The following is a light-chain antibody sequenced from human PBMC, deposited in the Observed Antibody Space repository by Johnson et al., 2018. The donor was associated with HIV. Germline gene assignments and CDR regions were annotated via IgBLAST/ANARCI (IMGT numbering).Light chain of an antibody. Sequence: QSVLTQPPSVSAAPGQKVTISCSGSSSNIGNNYVSWYQQLPGTAPKLLIYDNNKRPSGIPDRFSGSKSGTSATLGITGLKTGDEADYYCGTWDSSLSAHYVFRTGTKVTVL. CDR1: SSNIGNNY. V-gene: IGLV1-51*01. J-gene: IGLJ1*01. CDR3: GTWDSSLSAHYV. CDR2: DNN.